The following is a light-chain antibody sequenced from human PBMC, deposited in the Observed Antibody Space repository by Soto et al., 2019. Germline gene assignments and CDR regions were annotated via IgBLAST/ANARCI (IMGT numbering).Light chain of an antibody. CDR2: GAS. J-gene: IGKJ5*01. CDR1: QSVSNN. Sequence: EIVMTQSPATLSVAPGEKATLSCGASQSVSNNLAWFQQKPGQGPRLLIYGASNRATGVSARFSGSGSGTDFTLTISSLEPEDFAAYYCQQRSNRLPITFGQGTRLQI. V-gene: IGKV3-11*01. CDR3: QQRSNRLPIT.